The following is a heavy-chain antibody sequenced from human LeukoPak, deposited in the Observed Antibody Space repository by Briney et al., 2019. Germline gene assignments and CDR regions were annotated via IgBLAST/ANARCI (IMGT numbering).Heavy chain of an antibody. CDR1: GFTFSSYW. J-gene: IGHJ6*02. Sequence: GGSLRLSCAASGFTFSSYWMSWVRQAPGKGLEWVANIKQDGSEKYYVDSVKGRFTIPRDNAKNSLYLQMNSLRAEDTAVYYCARVLDRPYSSSWYGDYYYGMDVWGQGTTVTVSS. V-gene: IGHV3-7*01. CDR3: ARVLDRPYSSSWYGDYYYGMDV. CDR2: IKQDGSEK. D-gene: IGHD6-13*01.